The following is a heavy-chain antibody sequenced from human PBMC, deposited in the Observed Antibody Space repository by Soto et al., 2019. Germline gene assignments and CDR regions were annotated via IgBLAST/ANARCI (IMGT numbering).Heavy chain of an antibody. V-gene: IGHV3-33*01. CDR1: GFTFSSYG. CDR3: ARTDSSSWYWYFDL. D-gene: IGHD6-13*01. J-gene: IGHJ2*01. Sequence: GGSLRLSCAASGFTFSSYGMHWVRQAPGKGLEWVAVIWYDGSNKYYADSVKGRFTISRDNSKNTLYLQMNSLRAEDTAVYYCARTDSSSWYWYFDLWGRGTLVTVSS. CDR2: IWYDGSNK.